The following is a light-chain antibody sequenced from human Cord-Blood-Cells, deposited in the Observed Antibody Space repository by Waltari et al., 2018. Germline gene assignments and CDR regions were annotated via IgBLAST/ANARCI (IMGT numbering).Light chain of an antibody. CDR2: DAS. CDR1: QDISNY. CDR3: QQYDNLPFT. V-gene: IGKV1-33*01. J-gene: IGKJ3*01. Sequence: DIQMTQSPSSLSASVGDRVTITCRATQDISNYLNWYQQKRGKAPKLLIYDASNLETGVPSRFSGSGSGTDFTFTISSLQPEDIATYYCQQYDNLPFTFGPGTKVDIK.